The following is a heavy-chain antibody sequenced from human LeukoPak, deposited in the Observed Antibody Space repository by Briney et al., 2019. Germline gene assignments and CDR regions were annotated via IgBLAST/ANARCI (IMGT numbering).Heavy chain of an antibody. J-gene: IGHJ4*02. CDR2: IIPILGIA. CDR3: ASDFYCTNGVCYLNYFDY. D-gene: IGHD2-8*01. Sequence: GASVKVSCKASGGTFSSYAISWVRQAPGQGLEWMGRIIPILGIANYAQKFQGRVTITADKSTSTAYMELCSLRSEDTAVYYCASDFYCTNGVCYLNYFDYWGQGTLVTVSS. V-gene: IGHV1-69*04. CDR1: GGTFSSYA.